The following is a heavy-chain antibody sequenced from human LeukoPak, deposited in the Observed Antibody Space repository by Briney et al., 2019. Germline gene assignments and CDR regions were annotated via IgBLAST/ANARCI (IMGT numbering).Heavy chain of an antibody. CDR1: GDSVSSNSAA. J-gene: IGHJ4*02. D-gene: IGHD6-19*01. CDR2: TYYRSKWYN. CDR3: AREGSRNLGIAVV. Sequence: SQTLSLTCAISGDSVSSNSAAWNWIRQSPSRGLEWLGRTYYRSKWYNDYAVSVKSRITINPDTSKNQFSLKLSSVTAADTAVYYCAREGSRNLGIAVVWAQGALVTVSA. V-gene: IGHV6-1*01.